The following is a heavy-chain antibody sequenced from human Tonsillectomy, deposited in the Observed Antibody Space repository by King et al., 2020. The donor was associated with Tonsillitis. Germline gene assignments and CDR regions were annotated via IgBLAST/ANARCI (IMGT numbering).Heavy chain of an antibody. D-gene: IGHD6-13*01. Sequence: VQLVESGGGLVQPGGSLRLSCAASGFTFSSYEMNWVRQVPGRGLEWGSYSSSSGSTIYYDDVVKGRFTISRDNAKNSRYLLMNSLRAEDTAVFYWARERIAAAADDAFDIWGQGTMVTVSS. CDR1: GFTFSSYE. CDR3: ARERIAAAADDAFDI. J-gene: IGHJ3*02. CDR2: SSSSGSTI. V-gene: IGHV3-48*03.